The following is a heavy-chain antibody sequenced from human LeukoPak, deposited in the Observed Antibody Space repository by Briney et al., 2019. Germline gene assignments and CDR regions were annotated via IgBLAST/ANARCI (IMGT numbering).Heavy chain of an antibody. CDR1: GFTFSSNA. J-gene: IGHJ4*02. Sequence: GGSLRLSCSASGFTFSSNAMHWVRQAPGKGLGYVSFISNNGRNIDYADSVRGRFTISRDNSKNTLYLQMSSLRVEDMGVYHCVKDLSGRYSFDYWGLGTLVTVSS. V-gene: IGHV3-64D*06. D-gene: IGHD1-26*01. CDR3: VKDLSGRYSFDY. CDR2: ISNNGRNI.